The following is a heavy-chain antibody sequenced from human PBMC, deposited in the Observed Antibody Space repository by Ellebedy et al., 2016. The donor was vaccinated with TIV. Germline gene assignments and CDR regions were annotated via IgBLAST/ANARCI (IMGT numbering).Heavy chain of an antibody. V-gene: IGHV2-5*02. CDR3: AHSSNQLETTTYFFDY. CDR1: GFSLSTSGVG. CDR2: IYWDDDK. Sequence: SGPTLVKPTQTLTLTCTSSGFSLSTSGVGVGWIRQPPGKALEWLALIYWDDDKRYSPSLKSRLTITKDTSKNLVVLTMTNVDPVDTATYYCAHSSNQLETTTYFFDYWGQGTLVTVSS. D-gene: IGHD4-11*01. J-gene: IGHJ4*02.